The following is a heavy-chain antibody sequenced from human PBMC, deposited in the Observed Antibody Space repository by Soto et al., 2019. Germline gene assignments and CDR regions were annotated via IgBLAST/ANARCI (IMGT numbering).Heavy chain of an antibody. Sequence: GASVKVSCTASGDTFTVYYMHWVRQAPGQGLEWMGWINPNSGGTNYAQKFQGWVTMTRDTSISTAYMELSRLRSDDTAVYYCARGWRVPIHPLVPAASSAYWFDPWGQGTLVTVSS. D-gene: IGHD2-2*01. V-gene: IGHV1-2*04. J-gene: IGHJ5*02. CDR2: INPNSGGT. CDR3: ARGWRVPIHPLVPAASSAYWFDP. CDR1: GDTFTVYY.